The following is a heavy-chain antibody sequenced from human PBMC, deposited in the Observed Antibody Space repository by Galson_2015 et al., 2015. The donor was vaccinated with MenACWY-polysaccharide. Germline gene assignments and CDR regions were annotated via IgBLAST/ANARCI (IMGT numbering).Heavy chain of an antibody. V-gene: IGHV3-30*03. CDR2: IPYDGTNK. CDR3: ARVSNCNFWYSFDF. D-gene: IGHD1-7*01. Sequence: SLRLSCAASGFTFSSYAMHWVRQAPGKGLEWVAVIPYDGTNKYYADSVQGRFTISRDNSQNTLYLQMNSLRAEDTAVYYCARVSNCNFWYSFDFWGHGTMVTVSS. CDR1: GFTFSSYA. J-gene: IGHJ3*01.